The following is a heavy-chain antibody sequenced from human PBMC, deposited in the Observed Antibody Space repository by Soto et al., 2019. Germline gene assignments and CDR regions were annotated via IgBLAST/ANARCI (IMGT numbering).Heavy chain of an antibody. CDR2: ISESGGIK. V-gene: IGHV3-23*01. D-gene: IGHD6-13*01. Sequence: PGGSLRLSSAASGFTFSDYAMSWVRQAPGKGLEWVSDISESGGIKPYADSVRGRFNVSKDNSENSISLRMTRPRDEDTALYFCAKRSPYSSCWYSPIFDYWGQGALVTVSS. CDR1: GFTFSDYA. CDR3: AKRSPYSSCWYSPIFDY. J-gene: IGHJ4*02.